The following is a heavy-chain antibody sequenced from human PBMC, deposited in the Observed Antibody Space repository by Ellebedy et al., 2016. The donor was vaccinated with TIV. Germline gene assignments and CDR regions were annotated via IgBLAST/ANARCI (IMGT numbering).Heavy chain of an antibody. CDR1: GFTVSSNY. D-gene: IGHD4-17*01. CDR3: TNTVTGFDY. J-gene: IGHJ4*02. V-gene: IGHV3-66*01. CDR2: IYSGGST. Sequence: GESLKISCAASGFTVSSNYMSWVRQAPGKGLEWVSVIYSGGSTYYADSVKGRFTISRDNSKNTLYLQMNSLRAEDTAVYYCTNTVTGFDYWGQGTLVTVSS.